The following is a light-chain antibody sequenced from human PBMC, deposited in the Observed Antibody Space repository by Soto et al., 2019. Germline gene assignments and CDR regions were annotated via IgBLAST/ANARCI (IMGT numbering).Light chain of an antibody. CDR2: LGS. CDR1: QSLLHSNGYNY. V-gene: IGKV2-28*01. Sequence: DIVMTQSPLSLPVTPGEPASISCRSSQSLLHSNGYNYLDWYLQKPWQSPQLLIYLGSNRASGVPDRFSGSGSGKDFTMKISRVEAEDVGVYYCMQALQPPLTFGPGTKVDIK. J-gene: IGKJ3*01. CDR3: MQALQPPLT.